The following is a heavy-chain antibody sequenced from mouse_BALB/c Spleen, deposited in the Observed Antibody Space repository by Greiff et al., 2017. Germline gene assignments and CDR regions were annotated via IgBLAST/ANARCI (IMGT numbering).Heavy chain of an antibody. V-gene: IGHV5-9-4*01. J-gene: IGHJ3*01. CDR3: ARAIYDGRFAY. CDR2: ISSGGSYT. D-gene: IGHD2-3*01. Sequence: EVKLVESGGGLVKPGGSLKLSCAASGFTFSSYAMSWVRQSPEKRLEWVAEISSGGSYTYYPDTVTGRFTISRDNAKNTLYLEMSSLRSEDTAMYYCARAIYDGRFAYWGQGTLVTVSA. CDR1: GFTFSSYA.